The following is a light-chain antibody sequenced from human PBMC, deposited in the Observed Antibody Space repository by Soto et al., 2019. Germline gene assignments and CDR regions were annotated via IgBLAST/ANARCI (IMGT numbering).Light chain of an antibody. V-gene: IGLV3-1*01. Sequence: SSELTQPPSVSVSPGQTASITCSGDKLGDKYACWYQQKPGQSPVLVIYQDSKRPSGIPERFSGSSSGNTATLTISGTQAMDEADYYCRAWGSSTGVFGGGTKLTVL. CDR1: KLGDKY. CDR2: QDS. CDR3: RAWGSSTGV. J-gene: IGLJ2*01.